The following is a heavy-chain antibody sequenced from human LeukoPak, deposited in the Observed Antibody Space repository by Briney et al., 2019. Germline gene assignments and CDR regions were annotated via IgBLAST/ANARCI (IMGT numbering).Heavy chain of an antibody. J-gene: IGHJ3*02. CDR2: IHTDGSST. CDR3: VGAFDI. V-gene: IGHV3-74*01. CDR1: GFTFSNYW. Sequence: GGCLRLSCAASGFTFSNYWMHWVRRAPGKGVVWGSRIHTDGSSTDYADSVKGRFTISRDNAKTTLYRQWNSLRAEDTAVYYCVGAFDIWGQGTIVTVSS. D-gene: IGHD3-16*01.